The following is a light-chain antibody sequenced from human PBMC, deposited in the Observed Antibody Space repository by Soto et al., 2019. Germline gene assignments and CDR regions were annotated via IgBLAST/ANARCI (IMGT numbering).Light chain of an antibody. CDR2: EVS. Sequence: QSALTQPASVSGSPGQSITISCIGTSSDVGGYNFVSWYQQHPGKAPKLMIYEVSNRPSGVSTRFSGSKSGNTASLTISGLQAEDEADYYSFSYRSTGILLFGGGTKVTVL. CDR1: SSDVGGYNF. V-gene: IGLV2-14*01. CDR3: FSYRSTGILL. J-gene: IGLJ2*01.